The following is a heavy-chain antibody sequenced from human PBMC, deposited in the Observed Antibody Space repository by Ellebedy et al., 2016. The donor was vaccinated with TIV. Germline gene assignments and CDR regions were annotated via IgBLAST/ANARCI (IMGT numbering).Heavy chain of an antibody. Sequence: ASVKVSCKASGYTFTRYYVHWVRQAPGQGLEWMGGIIPIFGTANYAQKFQGRVTITADESTSTAYMELSSLRSEDTAVYYCARSLPRYYYYGMDVWGQGTTVTVSS. J-gene: IGHJ6*02. CDR3: ARSLPRYYYYGMDV. V-gene: IGHV1-69*13. CDR2: IIPIFGTA. CDR1: GYTFTRYY.